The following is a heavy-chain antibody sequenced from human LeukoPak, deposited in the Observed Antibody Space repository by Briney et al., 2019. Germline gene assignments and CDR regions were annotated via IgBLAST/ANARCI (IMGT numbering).Heavy chain of an antibody. Sequence: SQTLSLTCTVSGGSISSGGYYWSWIRQHPGKGREWIGYIYYSGSTYYNPSLKSRVTISVDTSKNQFSLKLSSVTAADTAVYYCARDPDDAFDIWGQGTMVTVSS. CDR2: IYYSGST. CDR1: GGSISSGGYY. J-gene: IGHJ3*02. CDR3: ARDPDDAFDI. V-gene: IGHV4-31*03.